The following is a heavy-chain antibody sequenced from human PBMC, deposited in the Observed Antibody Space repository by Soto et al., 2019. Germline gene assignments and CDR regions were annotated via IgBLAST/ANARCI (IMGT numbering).Heavy chain of an antibody. D-gene: IGHD2-2*01. V-gene: IGHV1-18*01. J-gene: IGHJ6*02. CDR3: ARDSGRTRYYYYYGMDV. CDR1: GYTFTSYG. CDR2: ISAYNGNT. Sequence: QVQLVQSGAEVKKPGASVKVSCKASGYTFTSYGISWVRQAPGQGLEWMGWISAYNGNTNYAQKLQGRVTMTTDTPXSXXYMELRSLRSDDTAVYYCARDSGRTRYYYYYGMDVWGQGTTVTVSS.